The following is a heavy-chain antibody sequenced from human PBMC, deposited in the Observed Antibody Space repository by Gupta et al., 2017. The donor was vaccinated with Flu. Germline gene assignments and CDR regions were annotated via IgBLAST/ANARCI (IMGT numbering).Heavy chain of an antibody. J-gene: IGHJ4*02. CDR2: VDNDVSGT. CDR1: GFTFSNYW. CDR3: ETVFEY. Sequence: EVQLVQSGGGLVQPGGSLRLSCAASGFTFSNYWMHWVRQVPGKGLVWVSRVDNDVSGTSYADSVKGRFTISRDNAKNTRYLQMNSLRAEDTAVYYCETVFEYWGQGTLVTVSS. D-gene: IGHD2-21*02. V-gene: IGHV3-74*01.